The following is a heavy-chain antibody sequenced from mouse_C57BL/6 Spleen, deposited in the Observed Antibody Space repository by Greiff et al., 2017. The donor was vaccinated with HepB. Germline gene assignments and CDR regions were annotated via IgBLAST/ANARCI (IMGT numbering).Heavy chain of an antibody. Sequence: VQGVESGPELVKPGASVKISCKASGYAFSSSWMNWVKQRPGKGLEWIGRIYPGDGDTNYNGKFKGKATLTADKSSSTAYMQLSSLTSEDSAVYFCASANWDVDYWGQGTTLTVSS. D-gene: IGHD4-1*01. J-gene: IGHJ2*01. CDR2: IYPGDGDT. CDR3: ASANWDVDY. CDR1: GYAFSSSW. V-gene: IGHV1-82*01.